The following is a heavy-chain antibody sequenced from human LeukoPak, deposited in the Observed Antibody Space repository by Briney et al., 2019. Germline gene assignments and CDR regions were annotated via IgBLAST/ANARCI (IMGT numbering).Heavy chain of an antibody. V-gene: IGHV4-59*08. CDR3: VRRDTGWNYFDY. J-gene: IGHJ4*02. D-gene: IGHD6-19*01. Sequence: SETLSLTCAVSGGSINSHYWGWIRQPPGKGLQWIGYIYYTGKINYNPSLKSRVTITLDTSKDHLSLNLTSVLAADTAIYYCVRRDTGWNYFDYWGQGILVTVSS. CDR1: GGSINSHY. CDR2: IYYTGKI.